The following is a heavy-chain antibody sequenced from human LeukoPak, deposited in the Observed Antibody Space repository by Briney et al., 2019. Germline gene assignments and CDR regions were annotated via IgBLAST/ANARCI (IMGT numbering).Heavy chain of an antibody. J-gene: IGHJ4*02. CDR2: INPNSGGT. CDR3: ARDRGTRGIVVVVAATGFDY. CDR1: GYTFTGYY. Sequence: ASVKVSCKASGYTFTGYYMHWVRQAPGQGLEWMGWINPNSGGTNYAQKFQGRVTMTRDTSISTAYVELSRLRSDDTAVYYCARDRGTRGIVVVVAATGFDYWGQGTLVTVSS. V-gene: IGHV1-2*02. D-gene: IGHD2-15*01.